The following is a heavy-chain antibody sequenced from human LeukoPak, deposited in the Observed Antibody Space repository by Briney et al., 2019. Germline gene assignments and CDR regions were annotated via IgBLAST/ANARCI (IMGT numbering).Heavy chain of an antibody. CDR2: IYYSGGT. Sequence: PSETLSLTCKISIGSINNFFWIWIRQPPGKGLEWIGYIYYSGGTNYNPSLKSRVALSVDTSKNQFSLKLNSVTAADTAVYYCARVSNGNGGNGAFDIWGQGTMVTVSS. D-gene: IGHD2-8*01. CDR3: ARVSNGNGGNGAFDI. V-gene: IGHV4-59*01. J-gene: IGHJ3*02. CDR1: IGSINNFF.